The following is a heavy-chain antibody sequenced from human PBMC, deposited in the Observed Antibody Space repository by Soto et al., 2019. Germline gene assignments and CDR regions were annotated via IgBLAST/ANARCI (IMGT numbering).Heavy chain of an antibody. Sequence: EVQLVESGGGLVNPGGSLRLSCAASGFTFSSYSMNWVRQAPGKGLEWVSSISRSSVHISSADSVEGRFTIARDNAKNSLYLQMNSLRAEDSAVYYCASEIHFNAGRCYSLDYWGQGTLVTVSS. D-gene: IGHD2-15*01. CDR1: GFTFSSYS. J-gene: IGHJ4*02. V-gene: IGHV3-21*01. CDR2: ISRSSVHI. CDR3: ASEIHFNAGRCYSLDY.